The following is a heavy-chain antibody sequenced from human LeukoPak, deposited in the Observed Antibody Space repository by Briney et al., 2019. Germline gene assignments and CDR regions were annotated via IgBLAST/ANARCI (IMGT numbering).Heavy chain of an antibody. J-gene: IGHJ4*02. CDR2: ISGSGDRT. CDR1: GFTFSDYA. D-gene: IGHD3-22*01. V-gene: IGHV3-23*01. Sequence: GSLRLSCAASGFTFSDYAMSWVRQAPGRGLEWVSLISGSGDRTYYADSVKGRITISRDNSKNTLSLQMNSLGAEDTAVYFCAKMFYYDTSGPNYFDFWGQGTLVTVSS. CDR3: AKMFYYDTSGPNYFDF.